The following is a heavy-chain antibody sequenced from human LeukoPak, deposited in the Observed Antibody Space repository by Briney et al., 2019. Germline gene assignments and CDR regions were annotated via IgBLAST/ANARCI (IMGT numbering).Heavy chain of an antibody. J-gene: IGHJ4*02. CDR1: GFTFDDYA. V-gene: IGHV3-9*03. CDR3: AKGYCSSTSCYVDY. Sequence: GGSLRLSCAASGFTFDDYAMHWVRHAPGKGLEWVSGISWNSGSIGYADSVKGQFTISRDNAKNSLYLQMNSLRAEDMALYYCAKGYCSSTSCYVDYWGQGTLVTVSS. D-gene: IGHD2-2*01. CDR2: ISWNSGSI.